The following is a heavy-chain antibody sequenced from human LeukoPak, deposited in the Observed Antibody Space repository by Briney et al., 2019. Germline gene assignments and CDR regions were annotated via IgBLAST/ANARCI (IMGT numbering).Heavy chain of an antibody. CDR1: GYTFTGYY. CDR3: ARDPDCSSTSCPVTDAFDI. Sequence: GASVKVSCKASGYTFTGYYMHWVRQAPGQGPEWMGWINLNSGGTNYAQKFQGRVTMTRDTSISTAYMELSRLRSDDTAVYYCARDPDCSSTSCPVTDAFDIWGQGTMVTVSS. V-gene: IGHV1-2*02. D-gene: IGHD2-2*01. CDR2: INLNSGGT. J-gene: IGHJ3*02.